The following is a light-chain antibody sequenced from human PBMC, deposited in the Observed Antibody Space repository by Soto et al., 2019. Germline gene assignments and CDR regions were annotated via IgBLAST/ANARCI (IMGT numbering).Light chain of an antibody. CDR2: EVS. J-gene: IGLJ1*01. Sequence: QSALTQPASVSGSPGQSITISCTGTSSDVGGYNYVSWYQQLPGKAPKLMISEVSNRPSGVSNRFSGSKSGNTASLTISGLQAEDEAGYYCSSYTAGGTIFGTGTKLTVL. CDR1: SSDVGGYNY. CDR3: SSYTAGGTI. V-gene: IGLV2-14*01.